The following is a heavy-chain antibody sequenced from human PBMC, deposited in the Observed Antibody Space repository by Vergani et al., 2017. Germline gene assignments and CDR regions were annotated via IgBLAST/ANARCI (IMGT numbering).Heavy chain of an antibody. D-gene: IGHD3-22*01. Sequence: EVQLVQSGAEVKKPGESLKISCQISGYSFTNYWIGWVRQMPEKGLEWMGIIHPADSDTRYSPSFQGQVTISVDKSLSTAYLQRSSLRASDSAMYYCARLYARDSSGSKYFDYWGQGTLVTVSS. CDR3: ARLYARDSSGSKYFDY. CDR2: IHPADSDT. J-gene: IGHJ4*02. V-gene: IGHV5-51*01. CDR1: GYSFTNYW.